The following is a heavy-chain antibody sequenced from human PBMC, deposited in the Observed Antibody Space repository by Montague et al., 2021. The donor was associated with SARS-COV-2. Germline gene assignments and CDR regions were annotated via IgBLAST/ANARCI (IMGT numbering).Heavy chain of an antibody. J-gene: IGHJ4*02. V-gene: IGHV6-1*01. D-gene: IGHD6-13*01. CDR3: ARDPRYSISWCFDY. CDR2: N. Sequence: NDYAVSVTSRMTISPDTSKNQFSLQLSSVTPEDRAVYYCARDPRYSISWCFDYWGQGTLVTVSS.